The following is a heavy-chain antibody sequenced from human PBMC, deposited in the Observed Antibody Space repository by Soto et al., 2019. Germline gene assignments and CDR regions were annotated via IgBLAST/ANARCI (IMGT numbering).Heavy chain of an antibody. Sequence: QITLKESGPTLVKPTQTLTLTCTFSGFSLSTSGVGVGWIRQPPGKALEWLALIYWDDDKRYNPSLNSRLTITKDTSKNQVVLTMTNVDPVDTATYYGAHRLKPYGSETPLNKWFDPWGQGTLVTVAS. D-gene: IGHD3-10*01. CDR3: AHRLKPYGSETPLNKWFDP. CDR2: IYWDDDK. J-gene: IGHJ5*02. V-gene: IGHV2-5*02. CDR1: GFSLSTSGVG.